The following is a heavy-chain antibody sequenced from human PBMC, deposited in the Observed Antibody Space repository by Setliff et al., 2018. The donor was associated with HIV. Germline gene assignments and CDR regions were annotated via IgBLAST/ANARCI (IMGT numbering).Heavy chain of an antibody. J-gene: IGHJ4*02. CDR3: AREYYYKNFDY. D-gene: IGHD3-22*01. V-gene: IGHV4-39*07. CDR2: IYYSGST. CDR1: GGSISSSSYY. Sequence: SETLSLTCTVSGGSISSSSYYWGWIRQPPGKGLKWIGSIYYSGSTNYNPSLKSRVTISADTSKNQFSLKLSSVTAADTAVYYCAREYYYKNFDYWGQGTLVTVSS.